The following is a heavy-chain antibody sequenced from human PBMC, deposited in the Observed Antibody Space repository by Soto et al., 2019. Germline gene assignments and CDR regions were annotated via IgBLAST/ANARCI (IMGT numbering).Heavy chain of an antibody. D-gene: IGHD2-21*01. CDR1: GGTFSSYT. Sequence: QVQLVQSGAEVKKPGSSVKVSCKASGGTFSSYTISWVRQAPGQGLEWMGRIIPILGIANYAQKFQGRVTITAVKSTSTAYMELSILRSEDTAVYYCARDSGDSFDYWGQGTLVIVSS. CDR3: ARDSGDSFDY. V-gene: IGHV1-69*08. J-gene: IGHJ4*02. CDR2: IIPILGIA.